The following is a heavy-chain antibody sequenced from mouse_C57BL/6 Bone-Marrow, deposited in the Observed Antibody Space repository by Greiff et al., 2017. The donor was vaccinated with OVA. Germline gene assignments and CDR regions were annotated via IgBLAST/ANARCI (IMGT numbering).Heavy chain of an antibody. CDR1: GFNIKDDY. J-gene: IGHJ1*03. D-gene: IGHD1-1*01. CDR2: LDPENGDT. Sequence: VQLKESGAELVRPGASVKLSCTASGFNIKDDYMHWVKQRPEQGLEGIGWLDPENGDTEYASKLQGKATITADTSSNTAYLQLSSLTSEDTAVYYCTTSRYWYFDVWGTGTTVTVSS. CDR3: TTSRYWYFDV. V-gene: IGHV14-4*01.